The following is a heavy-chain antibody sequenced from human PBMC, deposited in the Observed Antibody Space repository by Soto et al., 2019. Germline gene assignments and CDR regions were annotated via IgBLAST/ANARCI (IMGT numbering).Heavy chain of an antibody. CDR3: AKSFGELFPEAFEN. J-gene: IGHJ3*02. CDR2: LSYDGSNK. V-gene: IGHV3-30*18. CDR1: GFRFSDFG. D-gene: IGHD3-10*01. Sequence: QVQLVESGGGVVQPGRSLRLSCAASGFRFSDFGMHWVRQAPGKGLEWVTFLSYDGSNKYYGDSVKGRFTVSRDNSKNMPYLQMSSLRPEDTAVYYLAKSFGELFPEAFENWGLGTTVTVSS.